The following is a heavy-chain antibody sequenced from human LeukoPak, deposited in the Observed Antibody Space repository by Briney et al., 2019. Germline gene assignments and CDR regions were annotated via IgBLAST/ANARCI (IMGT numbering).Heavy chain of an antibody. CDR2: MNPNSGNT. CDR3: ARGHSWGSLYYFDY. D-gene: IGHD3-16*01. CDR1: GYTFTGYY. Sequence: ASVKVSCKASGYTFTGYYMHWVRQAPGQGLEWMGWMNPNSGNTGYAQKFQGRVTMTRNTSISTAYMELSSLRSEDTAVYYCARGHSWGSLYYFDYWGQGTLVTVSS. V-gene: IGHV1-8*02. J-gene: IGHJ4*02.